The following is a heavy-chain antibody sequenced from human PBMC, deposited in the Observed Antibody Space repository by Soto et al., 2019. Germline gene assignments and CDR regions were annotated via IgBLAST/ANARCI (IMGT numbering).Heavy chain of an antibody. V-gene: IGHV3-30*18. D-gene: IGHD1-1*01. Sequence: QVQLVESGGGVVQPGRSLRLSCAASGFTFSSYGMHWVRQAPGKGLEWVAVISYDGSNKYYADSVKGRFTISRDNSKNTLYLQMNSLRAEDTAVDYCAKDLVPQLEPSGGGFDPLGPGTLVTVSS. J-gene: IGHJ5*02. CDR2: ISYDGSNK. CDR1: GFTFSSYG. CDR3: AKDLVPQLEPSGGGFDP.